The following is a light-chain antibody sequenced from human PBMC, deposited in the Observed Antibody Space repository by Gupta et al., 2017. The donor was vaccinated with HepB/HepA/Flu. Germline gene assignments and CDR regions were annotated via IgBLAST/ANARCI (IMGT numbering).Light chain of an antibody. Sequence: EIVLTQSPATLSLSPGERATLSCRASQSVSSYLAWYQQKPGQAPRLLIYDASNRATVIPARFSGSGSGTDFTLTISSLEPEDFAVYYCHQRSNWPHSFGQGTKVEIK. J-gene: IGKJ1*01. CDR2: DAS. CDR1: QSVSSY. CDR3: HQRSNWPHS. V-gene: IGKV3-11*01.